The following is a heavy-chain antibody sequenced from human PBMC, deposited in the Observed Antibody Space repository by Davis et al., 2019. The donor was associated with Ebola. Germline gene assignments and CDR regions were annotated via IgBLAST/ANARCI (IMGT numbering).Heavy chain of an antibody. CDR1: GGSISSGGYY. CDR2: IYYSGST. V-gene: IGHV4-31*03. D-gene: IGHD2-8*01. CDR3: ARSEAYAYYYYGMDV. Sequence: PSETLSLTCTVSGGSISSGGYYWSWIRQHPGKGLEWIGYIYYSGSTYYNPSLKSRVTISVDTSKNQFSLKLSSVTAADTAVYYCARSEAYAYYYYGMDVWGQGTTVTVSS. J-gene: IGHJ6*02.